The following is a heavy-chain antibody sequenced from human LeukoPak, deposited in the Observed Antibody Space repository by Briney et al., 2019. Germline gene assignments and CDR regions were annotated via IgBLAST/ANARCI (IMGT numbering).Heavy chain of an antibody. CDR2: ISGSGGST. D-gene: IGHD2-21*01. CDR3: AKDFRIGYSAHFDY. Sequence: PGGSLRLSCAASGFTFSSYAMSWVRQAPGKGLEWVLAISGSGGSTYYADSVKGRFSISRDNSKNTLYLQMDSLRGEDTAVYYCAKDFRIGYSAHFDYWGQGALVTVSS. CDR1: GFTFSSYA. J-gene: IGHJ4*02. V-gene: IGHV3-23*01.